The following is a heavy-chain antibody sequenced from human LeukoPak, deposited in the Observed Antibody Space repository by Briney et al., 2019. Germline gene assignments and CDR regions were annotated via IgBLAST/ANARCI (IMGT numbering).Heavy chain of an antibody. D-gene: IGHD3-22*01. V-gene: IGHV3-11*04. CDR3: VRDDDRPDNGLDY. J-gene: IGHJ4*02. Sequence: LSLTCAVSGGSISSGGYSWSWIRQAPGKGLEWVSYISSSGSTIYYADSVKGRFTISRDNAKNSLYLQMNSLRAEDTAVYYCVRDDDRPDNGLDYWGQGTLVTVSS. CDR2: ISSSGSTI. CDR1: GGSISSGGYS.